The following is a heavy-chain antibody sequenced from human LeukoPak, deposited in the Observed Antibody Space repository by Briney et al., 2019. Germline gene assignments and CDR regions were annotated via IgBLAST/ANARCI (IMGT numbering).Heavy chain of an antibody. V-gene: IGHV1-2*06. D-gene: IGHD2-15*01. Sequence: ASVTVSCKASGYTFTGYYMHWVRQAPGQGLEWMGRINPNSGGTNYAQKFQGRVTMTRDTSISTAYMELSRLRSDDTAVYYCARDDRLRAFDIWGQGTMVLVSS. CDR2: INPNSGGT. CDR1: GYTFTGYY. CDR3: ARDDRLRAFDI. J-gene: IGHJ3*02.